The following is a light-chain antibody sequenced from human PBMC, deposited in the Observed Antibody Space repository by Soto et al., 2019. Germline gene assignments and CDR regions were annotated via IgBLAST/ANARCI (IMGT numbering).Light chain of an antibody. CDR2: INK. CDR1: SSNIGAGYD. V-gene: IGLV1-40*01. J-gene: IGLJ1*01. Sequence: QSALTQPPSASGAPGQRVTISCTGSSSNIGAGYDVHWYQQLPGTAPRLLIYINKNRPSGVPDRFSGSKSGTSASLAITGLQAEDEADYYCQSYDSSPSGYVFGTGTKVTVL. CDR3: QSYDSSPSGYV.